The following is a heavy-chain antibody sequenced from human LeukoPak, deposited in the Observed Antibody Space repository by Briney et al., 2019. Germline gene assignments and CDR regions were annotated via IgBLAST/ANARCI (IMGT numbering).Heavy chain of an antibody. CDR3: ARGSYPGWYNGEFDC. J-gene: IGHJ4*02. V-gene: IGHV4-59*12. D-gene: IGHD6-19*01. Sequence: PGGSLRLSCAASGFTFSSYSMNWVRQAPGKGLEWIGNIYYSGSTYYNPSLKSRVTISVDTSKNQFSLKLSSVTAADTAVYYCARGSYPGWYNGEFDCWGQGTLVTVSS. CDR1: GFTFSSYS. CDR2: IYYSGST.